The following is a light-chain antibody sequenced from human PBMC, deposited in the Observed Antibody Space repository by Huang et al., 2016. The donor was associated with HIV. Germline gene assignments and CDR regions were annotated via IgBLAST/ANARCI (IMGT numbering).Light chain of an antibody. CDR2: TAS. J-gene: IGKJ4*01. CDR1: QFISSY. V-gene: IGKV1-8*01. CDR3: QQYYTYPQVT. Sequence: RMTQSPSSLSASTGDRVTITCRASQFISSYLAWYQQKPGKAPKLLIYTASTLQNGVPSRVSGSGSGTDFTLTISSLQSEDFAIYYCQQYYTYPQVTFGGGTKVEI.